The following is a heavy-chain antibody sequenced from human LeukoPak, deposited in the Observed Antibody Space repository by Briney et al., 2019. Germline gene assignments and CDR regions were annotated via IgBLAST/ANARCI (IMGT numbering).Heavy chain of an antibody. CDR3: ASWGAAAGKRFDY. CDR1: GITFSSYG. CDR2: ISSTGGTT. V-gene: IGHV3-23*01. Sequence: GGSLRLSCAASGITFSSYGMSWVRQAPGKGLEWVSSISSTGGTTYYADSVKGRFTISRDNSKNTLYLQMNSLRAEDTAVYYCASWGAAAGKRFDYWSQGTLVTVSS. D-gene: IGHD6-13*01. J-gene: IGHJ4*02.